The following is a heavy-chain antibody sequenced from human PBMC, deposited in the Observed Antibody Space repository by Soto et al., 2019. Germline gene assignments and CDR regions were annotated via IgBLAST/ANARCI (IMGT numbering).Heavy chain of an antibody. CDR3: ARDFGTLWSGQKGLFDY. J-gene: IGHJ4*02. D-gene: IGHD3-3*01. CDR2: INPSGGST. V-gene: IGHV1-46*01. CDR1: GYTFTSYY. Sequence: ASVKVSCKASGYTFTSYYMHWVRQAPGQGLEWMGIINPSGGSTSYAQKFQGRVTMTRDTSTSTDYMELSSLRSEDTAVYYCARDFGTLWSGQKGLFDYWGQGTLITVSS.